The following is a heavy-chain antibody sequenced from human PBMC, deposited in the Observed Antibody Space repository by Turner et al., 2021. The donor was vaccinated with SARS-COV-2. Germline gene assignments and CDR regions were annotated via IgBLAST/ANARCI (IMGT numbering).Heavy chain of an antibody. D-gene: IGHD6-25*01. CDR1: GFTVSRNC. CDR2: IYSGGST. CDR3: AKVPPSGDYFDY. Sequence: EVQLVESGGGLVQPGGCLRLCCAASGFTVSRNCMSWVRQAPGKGLEWVSVIYSGGSTYYADTVKGRFTISRHNSKNTLYLQMNSLRAEDTAVYYCAKVPPSGDYFDYWGQGTLVTVSS. V-gene: IGHV3-53*04. J-gene: IGHJ4*02.